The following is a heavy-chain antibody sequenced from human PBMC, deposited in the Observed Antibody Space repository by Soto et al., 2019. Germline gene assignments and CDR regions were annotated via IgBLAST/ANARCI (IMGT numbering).Heavy chain of an antibody. CDR3: ARVGSYCTTTSCLDY. CDR1: GYTFTSYG. V-gene: IGHV1-18*01. CDR2: ISAYNGNI. D-gene: IGHD2-2*01. Sequence: ASVKVSCKTSGYTFTSYGISWXRQAPGQGLEWMGWISAYNGNIDYAQNSQGRVTMTIDTSTSTGYMEVRSLRSDDTAVYYCARVGSYCTTTSCLDYWGQGTLVTVSS. J-gene: IGHJ4*02.